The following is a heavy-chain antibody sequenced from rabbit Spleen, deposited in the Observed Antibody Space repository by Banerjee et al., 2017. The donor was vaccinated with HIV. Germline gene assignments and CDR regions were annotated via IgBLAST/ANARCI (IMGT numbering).Heavy chain of an antibody. J-gene: IGHJ6*01. Sequence: QEQLVESGGGLVQPTGSLTLTCKASGFSFGDRDVLCWVRQAPGKGLEWIACINTATGKAVYATWAKGRFIMSRTASTTVTLQMTSLTAADTATYFCARDGAGGSYFALWGPGTLVTV. D-gene: IGHD8-1*01. V-gene: IGHV1S45*01. CDR2: INTATGKA. CDR3: ARDGAGGSYFAL. CDR1: GFSFGDRDV.